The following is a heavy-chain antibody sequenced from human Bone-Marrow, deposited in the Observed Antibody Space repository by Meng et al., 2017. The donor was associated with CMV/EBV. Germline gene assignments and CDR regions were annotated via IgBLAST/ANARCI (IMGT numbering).Heavy chain of an antibody. Sequence: SGGSCSSHTITGVRQAPGQGLEWMGRIIPILGITNYAQKFQGRVTITADKSTSTAYMELSSLRAEDTAVYYCARGVDYYDSSGYFYDWGQGTLVTVSS. J-gene: IGHJ4*02. CDR3: ARGVDYYDSSGYFYD. CDR1: GGSCSSHT. V-gene: IGHV1-69*02. CDR2: IIPILGIT. D-gene: IGHD3-22*01.